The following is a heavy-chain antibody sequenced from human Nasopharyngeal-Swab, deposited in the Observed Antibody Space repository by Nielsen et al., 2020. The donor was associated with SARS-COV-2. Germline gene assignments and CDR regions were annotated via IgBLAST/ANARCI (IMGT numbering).Heavy chain of an antibody. D-gene: IGHD5-24*01. J-gene: IGHJ4*02. CDR2: ISGSGGST. Sequence: GGSRRLSCAASGFTVSSYAMSWVRQAPGKGLEWVSAISGSGGSTYYADSVKGRFTISRDNSKNTLNLQMNSLRAEDTAVYYCAKDARRDGYYGFWGQGTLVTVSS. CDR3: AKDARRDGYYGF. CDR1: GFTVSSYA. V-gene: IGHV3-23*01.